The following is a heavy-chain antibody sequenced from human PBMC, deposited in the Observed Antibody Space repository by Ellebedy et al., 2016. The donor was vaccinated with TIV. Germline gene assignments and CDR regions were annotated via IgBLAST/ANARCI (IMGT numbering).Heavy chain of an antibody. D-gene: IGHD6-19*01. CDR3: AGGISVAGTSLGF. Sequence: GGSLRLSCAASGFTVSSNYMSWVRQAPGRGLEWVSTIYSSGGTYYAGSVKGRFTISSDNSKNTLYLQMNSLRAEDTAVYYCAGGISVAGTSLGFWGQGTLVTVSS. CDR2: IYSSGGT. J-gene: IGHJ4*02. CDR1: GFTVSSNY. V-gene: IGHV3-53*01.